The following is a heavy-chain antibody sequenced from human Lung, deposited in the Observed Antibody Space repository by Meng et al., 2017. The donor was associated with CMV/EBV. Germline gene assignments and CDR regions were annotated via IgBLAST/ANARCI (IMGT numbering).Heavy chain of an antibody. Sequence: GESXKISCAVSGFTFSSYAMNWVRQAPGKGLEWVSGISGSGASTHYADFVKRRFTISRDNSKNTMYLQMKSLRAEDTAVYYCVKGRDHNNYGGSGTVDFWXQGTLVTVSS. D-gene: IGHD4-11*01. CDR2: ISGSGAST. CDR1: GFTFSSYA. CDR3: VKGRDHNNYGGSGTVDF. J-gene: IGHJ4*02. V-gene: IGHV3-23*01.